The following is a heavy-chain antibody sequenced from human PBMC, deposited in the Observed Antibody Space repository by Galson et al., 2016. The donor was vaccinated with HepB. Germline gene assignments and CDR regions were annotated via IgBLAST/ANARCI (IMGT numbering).Heavy chain of an antibody. CDR1: GFNFSGYA. V-gene: IGHV3-30-3*01. CDR3: ARDRVVDASGDYPYALDF. D-gene: IGHD2-8*02. J-gene: IGHJ3*01. Sequence: SLRLSCAASGFNFSGYAIHWVRQAPGKGLEWVAVISYDGSNQNYAGTVKGRFTITRENSKKEVYLQMTNLRVEDTAVYYCARDRVVDASGDYPYALDFWGRGTMVTVAS. CDR2: ISYDGSNQ.